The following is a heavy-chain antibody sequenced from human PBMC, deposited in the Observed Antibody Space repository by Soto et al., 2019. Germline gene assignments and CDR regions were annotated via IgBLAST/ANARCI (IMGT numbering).Heavy chain of an antibody. Sequence: ASVKVSCKASGYTFTSYYMHWVRQAPGQGLEWMGIINPSGGSTSYAQKFQGRVTMTRDTSTSTVYMELSSLRSEDTAVYYCARGHSMIVTNYYSYGMDVWGQGTTVTVYS. CDR2: INPSGGST. CDR1: GYTFTSYY. V-gene: IGHV1-46*01. J-gene: IGHJ6*02. CDR3: ARGHSMIVTNYYSYGMDV. D-gene: IGHD3-22*01.